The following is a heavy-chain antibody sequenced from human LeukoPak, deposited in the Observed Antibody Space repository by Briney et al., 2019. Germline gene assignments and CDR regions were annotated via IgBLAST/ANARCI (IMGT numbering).Heavy chain of an antibody. CDR3: AIRYSGYDYGRVGNYYYGMDV. CDR2: IYPGDSDT. V-gene: IGHV5-51*01. D-gene: IGHD5-12*01. J-gene: IGHJ6*02. CDR1: GYSFTSYW. Sequence: GESLKISCKGSGYSFTSYWIGWVRQMPGKSLEWMGIIYPGDSDTRYSPSFQGQVTISADKSISTAYLQWSSLKASDTATYYCAIRYSGYDYGRVGNYYYGMDVWGQGTTVTVSS.